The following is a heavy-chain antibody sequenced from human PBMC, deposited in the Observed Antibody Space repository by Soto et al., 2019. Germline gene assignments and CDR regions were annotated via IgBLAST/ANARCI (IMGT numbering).Heavy chain of an antibody. CDR2: ITSSGNTV. J-gene: IGHJ6*02. CDR3: ARVSWREKYGMDV. V-gene: IGHV3-11*01. CDR1: GFTFSDSY. Sequence: GGSLRLSCAASGFTFSDSYMSWIRQAPGKGLEWISYITSSGNTVYYADSLKGRFTISRDNAKNSLYLQMNRLRAEDTAVYYCARVSWREKYGMDVWGQGTTVTVSS.